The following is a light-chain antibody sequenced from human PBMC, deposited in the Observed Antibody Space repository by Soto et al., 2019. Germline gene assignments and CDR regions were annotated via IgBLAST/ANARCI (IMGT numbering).Light chain of an antibody. V-gene: IGLV2-8*01. CDR1: GSDVGNYNY. CDR2: EVN. J-gene: IGLJ3*02. Sequence: QPVLTQPPSASGSPGQSVTISCTGTGSDVGNYNYVSWYQQHPGNAPKLVIYEVNKRPSGVPDRFSGSKSGYTASLTVSGLQAEDEADYYCASYAGSKGVLFGGGTKLTVL. CDR3: ASYAGSKGVL.